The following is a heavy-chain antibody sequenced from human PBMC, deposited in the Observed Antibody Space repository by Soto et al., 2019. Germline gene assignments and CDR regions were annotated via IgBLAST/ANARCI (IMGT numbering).Heavy chain of an antibody. CDR1: GFSLSTSGVS. J-gene: IGHJ5*02. V-gene: IGHV2-5*02. D-gene: IGHD6-19*01. Sequence: QITLKESGPPVVKPTQTLTLTCTFSGFSLSTSGVSVGWIRQPPGKALEWLARIYWDDDKRYSLSLRSRLTITKDPSQNQVVLTLTNMDPVDTATYYCAHAYTGGAWFQNWFDPWGQGTLVTVSS. CDR2: IYWDDDK. CDR3: AHAYTGGAWFQNWFDP.